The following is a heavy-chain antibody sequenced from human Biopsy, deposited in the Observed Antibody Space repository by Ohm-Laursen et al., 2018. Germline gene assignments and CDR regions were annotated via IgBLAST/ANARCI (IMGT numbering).Heavy chain of an antibody. Sequence: SLRLFCAASGFTFNNYGMQWVRQAPGKGLEWVAFIFYDGSNTYYADSVKGRFTIPRDNSRDTLYLQMSSLRAEDTAVYYCATSGAADSWGNYYGMDVWGQGTTVTVSS. D-gene: IGHD3-16*01. CDR1: GFTFNNYG. CDR2: IFYDGSNT. J-gene: IGHJ6*02. V-gene: IGHV3-30*03. CDR3: ATSGAADSWGNYYGMDV.